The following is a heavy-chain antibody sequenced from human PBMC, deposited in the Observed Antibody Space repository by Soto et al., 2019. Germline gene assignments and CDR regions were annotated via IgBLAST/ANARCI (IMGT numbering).Heavy chain of an antibody. D-gene: IGHD4-17*01. CDR2: MNPNSGNT. J-gene: IGHJ6*02. V-gene: IGHV1-8*01. CDR3: ASPRWDYGGYHYYYGMDV. Sequence: ASVKVSCKASGYTFTNYDINWVRQATGQGPEYMGWMNPNSGNTGYAQKFQGRVTMTRNTSISTAYMELSSLRSEDTAVYYCASPRWDYGGYHYYYGMDVWGQGTTVTVSS. CDR1: GYTFTNYD.